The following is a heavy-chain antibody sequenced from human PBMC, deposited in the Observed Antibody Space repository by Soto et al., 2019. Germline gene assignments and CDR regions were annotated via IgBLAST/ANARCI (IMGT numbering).Heavy chain of an antibody. CDR3: TTDSAGTNYDY. CDR2: IKSKTDGGTT. J-gene: IGHJ4*02. V-gene: IGHV3-15*01. CDR1: GFTFSNAW. D-gene: IGHD1-1*01. Sequence: EVQLVESGGGLVKPGGSLRLSCAASGFTFSNAWMSWVRQAPGKGLEWVGRIKSKTDGGTTDYAAPVKGRFTISRDESKNTRYLQMNSLKTEDTAVYYCTTDSAGTNYDYWGQGTLVTVSS.